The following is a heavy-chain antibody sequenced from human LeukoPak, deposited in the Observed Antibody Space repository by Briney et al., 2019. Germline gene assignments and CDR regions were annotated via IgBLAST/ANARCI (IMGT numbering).Heavy chain of an antibody. J-gene: IGHJ4*02. Sequence: GGSLRLSCAASGFTFSNYGMSWVRQAPGKGLEWVSGISGSGGSTYYAGSVKGRFTISRDNSKNTLYLQMNSLRADDTAVYYCAKDRYSGSYLQTGPCAHWGQGILVTVSS. CDR1: GFTFSNYG. CDR3: AKDRYSGSYLQTGPCAH. CDR2: ISGSGGST. V-gene: IGHV3-23*01. D-gene: IGHD1-26*01.